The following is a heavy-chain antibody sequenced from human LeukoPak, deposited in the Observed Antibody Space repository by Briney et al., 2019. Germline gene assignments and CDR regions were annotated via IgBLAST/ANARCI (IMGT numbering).Heavy chain of an antibody. CDR1: GFTFSNYA. J-gene: IGHJ4*02. Sequence: GGSLRLSCAASGFTFSNYAMHRVRQAPGKGLEYVSGISSNGGRTYYANSVKGRTTISRDNSKNTVYLQMGSLRAEDMAVYYCGRGCTMTDYWGQGTLVTVSS. CDR2: ISSNGGRT. V-gene: IGHV3-64*01. CDR3: GRGCTMTDY. D-gene: IGHD3-22*01.